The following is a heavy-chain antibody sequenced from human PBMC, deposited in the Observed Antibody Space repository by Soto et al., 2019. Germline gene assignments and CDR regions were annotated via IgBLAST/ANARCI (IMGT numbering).Heavy chain of an antibody. D-gene: IGHD2-8*01. Sequence: PSETLSLTCAVSGFSITRIYWCSWVRQSPGKGLEWMGEVYHTGSTNYDPSFKNRLTISADISRNLFSLRLTSVTPDDTAAYYCARLIGNSWLDSWGQGTLVTVSS. CDR2: VYHTGST. V-gene: IGHV4-4*02. CDR1: GFSITRIYW. J-gene: IGHJ5*01. CDR3: ARLIGNSWLDS.